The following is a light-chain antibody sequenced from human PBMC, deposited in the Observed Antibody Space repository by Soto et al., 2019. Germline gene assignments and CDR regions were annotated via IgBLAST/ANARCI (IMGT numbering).Light chain of an antibody. CDR2: DAS. J-gene: IGKJ5*01. CDR1: QSISSTY. V-gene: IGKV3D-20*02. CDR3: QQRSNWFLT. Sequence: EIVLTQSPGTLSLSPGERATLSCRASQSISSTYLTWYHQRPGQAPRLLIYDASNRAAGIPARFSGSGSGTDFTLTISSLEPEDFAVYYCQQRSNWFLTFGQGTRLEIK.